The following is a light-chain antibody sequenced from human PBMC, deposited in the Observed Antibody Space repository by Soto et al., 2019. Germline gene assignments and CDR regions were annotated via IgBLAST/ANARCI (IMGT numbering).Light chain of an antibody. CDR2: KAS. CDR3: QLYNSYSPT. J-gene: IGKJ1*01. Sequence: DIQMTQSPSTLSASVGDRVTISCRASQSISVWLAWYQQNAGKAPNLLIYKASRLESGVPSRFSGSGSETEFTLTISSLQPGDSATYYCQLYNSYSPTFGQGTKVDIK. V-gene: IGKV1-5*03. CDR1: QSISVW.